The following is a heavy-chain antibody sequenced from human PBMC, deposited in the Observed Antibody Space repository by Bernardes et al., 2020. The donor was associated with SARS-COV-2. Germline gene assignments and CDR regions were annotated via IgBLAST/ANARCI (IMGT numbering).Heavy chain of an antibody. J-gene: IGHJ4*02. V-gene: IGHV4-39*01. CDR3: ARQHLGGVTIFGVVTTDRYFDY. CDR2: IYYSGST. CDR1: GGSISSSSYY. D-gene: IGHD3-3*01. Sequence: SETLSLTRTVSGGSISSSSYYLGWIRQPPGKGLEWIGNIYYSGSTYYNPSLKSRVTISVDTSKNQFSLKLSSVTAADTAVYYCARQHLGGVTIFGVVTTDRYFDYWGQGTLVTVSS.